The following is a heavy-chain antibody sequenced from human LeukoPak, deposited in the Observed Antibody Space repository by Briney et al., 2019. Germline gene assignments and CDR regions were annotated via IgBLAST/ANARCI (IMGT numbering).Heavy chain of an antibody. CDR1: GGSFSGYY. D-gene: IGHD6-6*01. CDR2: INHSGST. J-gene: IGHJ5*02. Sequence: PSETLSLTCAVYGGSFSGYYGSWIRQPPGKGLEWIGEINHSGSTNYNPSLKSRVTISVDTSKNQFSLKLSPVTAADTAVYYCAGGSRGARWFNPWGQGTLVTVSS. CDR3: AGGSRGARWFNP. V-gene: IGHV4-34*01.